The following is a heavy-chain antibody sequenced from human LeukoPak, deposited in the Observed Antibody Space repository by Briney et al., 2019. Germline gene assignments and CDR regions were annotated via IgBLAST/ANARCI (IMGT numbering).Heavy chain of an antibody. Sequence: SETLSLTCTVSGGSISSSSYYWGWIRQPPGKGLEWIGSIYYSGSTNYNPSLKSRVTISVDTSKNQFSLKLSSVTAADTAVYYCARQRGYFDSGGAFDIWGQGTMVTVSS. CDR1: GGSISSSSYY. J-gene: IGHJ3*02. CDR3: ARQRGYFDSGGAFDI. D-gene: IGHD3-9*01. V-gene: IGHV4-39*01. CDR2: IYYSGST.